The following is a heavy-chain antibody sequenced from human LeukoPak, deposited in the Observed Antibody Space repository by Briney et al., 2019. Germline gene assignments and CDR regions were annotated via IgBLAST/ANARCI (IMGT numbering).Heavy chain of an antibody. CDR3: ARFAAGGSYYYYMDV. CDR2: I. D-gene: IGHD6-25*01. CDR1: GFTFSSYT. V-gene: IGHV3-48*01. Sequence: GGSLRLSCAASGFTFSSYTMNWVRQPPGKGLEWVSNIYYADSVKGRFTVSRDNAKNSLYLQMNSLRADDTAVYYCARFAAGGSYYYYMDVWGKGTTVTVSS. J-gene: IGHJ6*03.